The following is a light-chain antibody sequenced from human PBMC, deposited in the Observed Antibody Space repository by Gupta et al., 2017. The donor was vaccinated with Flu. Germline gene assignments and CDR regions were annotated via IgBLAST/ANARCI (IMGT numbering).Light chain of an antibody. V-gene: IGLV1-40*01. CDR3: QSYDNRLGPYV. Sequence: QSVLTQPPSVSGAPGQRVPISCTGSSSNIGAPSDVHWYQQFPGAAPKLLIYDNNNRPSGVPDRFSVSRSGTSASLAIAELQAEDEADYYCQSYDNRLGPYVFGTGTRVTVL. J-gene: IGLJ1*01. CDR1: SSNIGAPSD. CDR2: DNN.